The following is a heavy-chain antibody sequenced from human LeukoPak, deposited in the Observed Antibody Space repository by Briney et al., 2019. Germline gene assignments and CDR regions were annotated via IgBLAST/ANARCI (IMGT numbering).Heavy chain of an antibody. V-gene: IGHV3-33*01. CDR2: IWYDGSNK. CDR3: ARDRIAVAGTENWFDP. CDR1: GFTFSSYG. J-gene: IGHJ5*02. D-gene: IGHD6-19*01. Sequence: PRGSLRLSCAAPGFTFSSYGMHWVRQAPGKGLEWVAVIWYDGSNKYYADSVKGRFTISRDNSKNTLYLQMNSLRAEDTAVYYSARDRIAVAGTENWFDPWGQGTLVTVSS.